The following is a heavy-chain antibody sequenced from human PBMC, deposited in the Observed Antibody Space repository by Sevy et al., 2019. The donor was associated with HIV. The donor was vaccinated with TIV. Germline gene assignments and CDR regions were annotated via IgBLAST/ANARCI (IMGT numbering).Heavy chain of an antibody. CDR2: IIPILGTV. J-gene: IGHJ4*02. CDR1: GGTFSSYG. D-gene: IGHD6-19*01. Sequence: ASVKVSCKASGGTFSSYGISWVRQAPGQGLEWMGGIIPILGTVNYAQKFQGRVTITAGESTKTAYMELSSLRPGDTAVYYWARGGGNGWYYFDYGGQETRVTVSS. V-gene: IGHV1-69*13. CDR3: ARGGGNGWYYFDY.